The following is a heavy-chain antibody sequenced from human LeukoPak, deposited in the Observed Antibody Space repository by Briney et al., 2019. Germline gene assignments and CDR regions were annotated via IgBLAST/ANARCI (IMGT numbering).Heavy chain of an antibody. V-gene: IGHV5-51*01. Sequence: GESLKISCKGSGYSFTSYWIGWVRQMPGKGLEWMGIIYPGDSDTRSSPSFQGQVTISADKSISTANLQWSSLKASDTAMYYCARRSNREFRGYFDYWGQGNLVTVSS. CDR1: GYSFTSYW. D-gene: IGHD1-14*01. CDR2: IYPGDSDT. CDR3: ARRSNREFRGYFDY. J-gene: IGHJ4*02.